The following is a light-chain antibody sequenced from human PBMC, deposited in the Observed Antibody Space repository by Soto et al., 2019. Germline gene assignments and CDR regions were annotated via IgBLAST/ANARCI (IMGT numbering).Light chain of an antibody. CDR3: CSYAGSYTLGA. V-gene: IGLV2-11*01. Sequence: QSALTQPRSVSGSPGQSVTISCTGTSSDVGGYNYVSWYQQHPGKAPKLMIYDVVKRPSGVPDRFSCSTSGNTAYRTISGLQVEDEADDYCCSYAGSYTLGAFGGGTQLTVL. CDR1: SSDVGGYNY. J-gene: IGLJ2*01. CDR2: DVV.